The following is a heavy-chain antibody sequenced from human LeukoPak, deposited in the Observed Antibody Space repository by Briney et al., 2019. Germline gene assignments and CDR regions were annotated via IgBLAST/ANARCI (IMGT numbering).Heavy chain of an antibody. CDR3: ARGRSGYYGSGSQIDY. CDR2: INHSGST. J-gene: IGHJ4*02. CDR1: GGSFSGYY. D-gene: IGHD3-10*01. V-gene: IGHV4-34*01. Sequence: PSETLSLTCAVYGGSFSGYYWSWIRQPLGKGLEWIGEINHSGSTNYNPSLKSRVTISVDTSKNQFSLKLSSVTAADTAVYYCARGRSGYYGSGSQIDYWGQGTLVTVSS.